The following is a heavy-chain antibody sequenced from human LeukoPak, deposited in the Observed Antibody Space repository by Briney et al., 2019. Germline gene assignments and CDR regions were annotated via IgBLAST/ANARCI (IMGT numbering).Heavy chain of an antibody. Sequence: PGGSLRLSCVASGFAFSSYWMSWVHQAPGKGLELVANISPDGSAEDYVDSVRGRFAISRDNAKRSLYLQMNSLSPEDTAVYYCANQAYSQFDYWGQGTLVSVSS. J-gene: IGHJ4*02. D-gene: IGHD4-11*01. CDR1: GFAFSSYW. CDR2: ISPDGSAE. CDR3: ANQAYSQFDY. V-gene: IGHV3-7*01.